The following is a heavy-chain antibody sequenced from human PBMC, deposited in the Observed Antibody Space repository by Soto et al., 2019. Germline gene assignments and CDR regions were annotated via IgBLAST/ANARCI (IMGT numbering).Heavy chain of an antibody. V-gene: IGHV4-59*01. CDR2: IYYSGST. CDR1: GGSISSYY. J-gene: IGHJ6*02. Sequence: SETLSLTCTVSGGSISSYYWSWIRQPPGKXLEWIGYIYYSGSTNYNPSLKSRVTISVDTSKNQFSLKLSSVTAADTAVYYCARDRVYYGSGSIINPGVYYYYYGMDVWGQGATVTVSS. CDR3: ARDRVYYGSGSIINPGVYYYYYGMDV. D-gene: IGHD3-10*01.